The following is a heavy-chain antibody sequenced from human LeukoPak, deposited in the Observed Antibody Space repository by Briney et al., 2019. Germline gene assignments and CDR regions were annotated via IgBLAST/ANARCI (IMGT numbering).Heavy chain of an antibody. V-gene: IGHV3-21*01. J-gene: IGHJ5*02. CDR3: ARGFTGGTTAFDP. CDR1: GFTFSSYS. Sequence: PGGSLRLSCAASGFTFSSYSMNWVRQAPGKGLEWVSSISSSSSYIYYADSVKGRFTISRDNAKNSLYLQMNSLRAEDTAVYYCARGFTGGTTAFDPWGQGTLVTVSS. CDR2: ISSSSSYI. D-gene: IGHD1-14*01.